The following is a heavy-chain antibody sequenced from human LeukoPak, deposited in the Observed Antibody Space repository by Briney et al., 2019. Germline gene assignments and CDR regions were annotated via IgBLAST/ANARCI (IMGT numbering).Heavy chain of an antibody. CDR3: ARMGYSSGWLG. D-gene: IGHD6-19*01. CDR1: GFTVSSNY. Sequence: GGSLRLSCAASGFTVSSNYMSWVRQAPGKGLEWVSVIYSGGSTYYADSVKSRFTISRDNAKKSLYLQMNSLRAEDTAVYYCARMGYSSGWLGWGQGTLVTVSS. J-gene: IGHJ4*02. CDR2: IYSGGST. V-gene: IGHV3-53*01.